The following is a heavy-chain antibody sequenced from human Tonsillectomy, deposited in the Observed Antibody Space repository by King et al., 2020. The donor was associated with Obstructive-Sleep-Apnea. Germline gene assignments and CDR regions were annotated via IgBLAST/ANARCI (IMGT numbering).Heavy chain of an antibody. Sequence: VQLVESGGGVVQPGRSLRLSCAASGFTFSSYGMHWVRQAPGKGLEWVAVISYAGSNKYYADSVKGRFTLFRDNSKNTLYLQMNSLRAEDTAVYYCAKTGYCSSTSCYGSFDYWGQGTLVTVSS. V-gene: IGHV3-30*18. CDR3: AKTGYCSSTSCYGSFDY. J-gene: IGHJ4*02. CDR2: ISYAGSNK. CDR1: GFTFSSYG. D-gene: IGHD2-2*01.